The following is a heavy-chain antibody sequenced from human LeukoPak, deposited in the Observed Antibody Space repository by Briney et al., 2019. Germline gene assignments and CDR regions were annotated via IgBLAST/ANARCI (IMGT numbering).Heavy chain of an antibody. CDR1: SFTSYW. CDR3: ARYSSSWYRFDY. Sequence: KDGESLKISCKGYSFTSYWIGWVRQMPGKGLEWMGIIYPGDSDTRYSPSFQGQVTISADKSISTAYLQWSSLKASDTAMYYCARYSSSWYRFDYWGQGTPVTVSS. V-gene: IGHV5-51*01. J-gene: IGHJ4*02. CDR2: IYPGDSDT. D-gene: IGHD6-13*01.